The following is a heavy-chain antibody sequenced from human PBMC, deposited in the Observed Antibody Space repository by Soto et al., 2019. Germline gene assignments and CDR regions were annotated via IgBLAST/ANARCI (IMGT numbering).Heavy chain of an antibody. CDR1: GGSISSSSYY. CDR2: IYYSGST. CDR3: ARRRPTVARYYYYGMDV. V-gene: IGHV4-39*01. Sequence: SETLSLTCTVSGGSISSSSYYWGWIRQPPGKGLEWIGSIYYSGSTYYNPSLKSRVTISVDTSKNQFSLKLSSVTAADTAVYYCARRRPTVARYYYYGMDVWGQGTTVTVS. D-gene: IGHD4-17*01. J-gene: IGHJ6*02.